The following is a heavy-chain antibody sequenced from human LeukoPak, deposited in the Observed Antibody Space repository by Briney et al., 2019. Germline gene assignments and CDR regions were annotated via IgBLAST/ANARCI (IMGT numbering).Heavy chain of an antibody. CDR2: IYYSGST. D-gene: IGHD2-2*01. Sequence: SETLSLTCTVSGGSISSGDYYWGWIRQPPGKGLEWIGSIYYSGSTYYNPSLKSRVTISVDTSKNQFSLKLSSVTAADTAVYYCARGYCSSTSCHFDYWGQGTLVTVSS. J-gene: IGHJ4*02. V-gene: IGHV4-39*01. CDR1: GGSISSGDYY. CDR3: ARGYCSSTSCHFDY.